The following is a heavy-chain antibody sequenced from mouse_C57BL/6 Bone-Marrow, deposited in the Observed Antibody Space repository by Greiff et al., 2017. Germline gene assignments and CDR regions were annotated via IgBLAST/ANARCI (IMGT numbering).Heavy chain of an antibody. CDR2: IHPNSGST. CDR1: GYTFTSYW. J-gene: IGHJ2*01. D-gene: IGHD1-1*01. CDR3: ARSYGSFLNFDY. Sequence: QVQLQQPGAELVKPGASVKLSCKASGYTFTSYWMHWVKQRPGQGLEWIGMIHPNSGSTNYNEKFKSKATLTVDKSSSTAYMQLSSLISEDSAVYYCARSYGSFLNFDYWGQGTTLTVSS. V-gene: IGHV1-64*01.